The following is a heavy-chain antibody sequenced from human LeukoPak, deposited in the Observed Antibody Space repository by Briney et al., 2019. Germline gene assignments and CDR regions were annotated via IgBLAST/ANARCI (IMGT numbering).Heavy chain of an antibody. Sequence: ASVKVSCRASGYTFTGYYMHWVRQAPGQGLEWMGWINPNSGGTNYAQKFQGRVTMTRDTSISTAYMELSRLRSDDTAVYYCARGGGSSFYYYYGMDVWGQGTTVTVS. J-gene: IGHJ6*02. CDR2: INPNSGGT. D-gene: IGHD1-26*01. V-gene: IGHV1-2*02. CDR3: ARGGGSSFYYYYGMDV. CDR1: GYTFTGYY.